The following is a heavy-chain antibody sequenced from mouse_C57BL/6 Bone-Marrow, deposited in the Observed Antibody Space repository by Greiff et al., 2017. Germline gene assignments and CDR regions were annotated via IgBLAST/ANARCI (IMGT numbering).Heavy chain of an antibody. V-gene: IGHV14-1*01. CDR2: IAPEDGDT. CDR1: GFNIKAYY. J-gene: IGHJ1*03. Sequence: LVESGAELVRPGASVTLSCTASGFNIKAYYMHWVKQRPDQGLEWIGRIAPEDGDTAYAPKFQGKATMTADTSSNTAFLQLISLTSEDTAVYYCTTWGLRRFHWYFDGWGTGTTVTVSS. D-gene: IGHD2-4*01. CDR3: TTWGLRRFHWYFDG.